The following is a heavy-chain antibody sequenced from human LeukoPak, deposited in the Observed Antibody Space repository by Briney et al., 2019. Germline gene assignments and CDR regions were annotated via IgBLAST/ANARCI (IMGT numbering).Heavy chain of an antibody. D-gene: IGHD3-3*01. CDR3: ARAPPHSNYDFWSGYRSYPDY. CDR2: IYYSGST. Sequence: SETLSLTCTVSGGSISSYYWSWIRQPPGKGLEWIGYIYYSGSTNYNPSLKSRVTISVDTSKNQFSLKLSSVTAADTAVYYCARAPPHSNYDFWSGYRSYPDYWGQGTLVTVSS. V-gene: IGHV4-59*01. CDR1: GGSISSYY. J-gene: IGHJ4*02.